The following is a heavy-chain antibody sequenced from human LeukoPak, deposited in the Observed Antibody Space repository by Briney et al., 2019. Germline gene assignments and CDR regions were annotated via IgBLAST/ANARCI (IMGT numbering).Heavy chain of an antibody. V-gene: IGHV4-38-2*01. Sequence: PSETLSLTCAVSGYSISSGYYWGWIRQPPGKGLEWIGSIYHSGSTYYNPSLRSRVTISVDTSKNQFSLKLSSVTAADTAVYYCARHLTTVTTGFDYWGQGTLVTVSS. J-gene: IGHJ4*02. CDR3: ARHLTTVTTGFDY. D-gene: IGHD4-17*01. CDR2: IYHSGST. CDR1: GYSISSGYY.